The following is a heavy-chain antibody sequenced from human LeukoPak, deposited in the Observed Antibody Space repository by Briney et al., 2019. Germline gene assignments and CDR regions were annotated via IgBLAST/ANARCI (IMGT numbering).Heavy chain of an antibody. Sequence: ASVKVSCKASGYTFTSYGISWVRQAPGQGLEWMGWISAYNGNTNYAQKLQGRVTMTTDTSTSTAYMELRSLRSDDTAVYHCARDGSVVPAATVYYYYGMDVWGQGITVTVSS. CDR3: ARDGSVVPAATVYYYYGMDV. CDR2: ISAYNGNT. CDR1: GYTFTSYG. J-gene: IGHJ6*02. D-gene: IGHD2-2*01. V-gene: IGHV1-18*01.